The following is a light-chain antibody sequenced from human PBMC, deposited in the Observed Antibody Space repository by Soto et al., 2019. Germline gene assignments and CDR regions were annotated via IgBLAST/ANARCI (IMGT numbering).Light chain of an antibody. CDR2: DAS. Sequence: EIVLTQSPATLSLSPGERATLSCRASQSVSSYLAWYQQKPGQAPRLDIYDASNRATGIPARFSGSGSGTDFTLTISSLEPEDFAVYYCKQRSKWPPYTFGQGTKLEIK. CDR1: QSVSSY. V-gene: IGKV3-11*01. CDR3: KQRSKWPPYT. J-gene: IGKJ2*01.